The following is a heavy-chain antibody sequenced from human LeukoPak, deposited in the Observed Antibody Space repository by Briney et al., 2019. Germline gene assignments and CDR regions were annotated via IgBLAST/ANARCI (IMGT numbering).Heavy chain of an antibody. CDR2: IKQDGSEK. CDR3: ARVTWGGGARFDS. V-gene: IGHV3-7*05. Sequence: QTGGSLRLSCAASGFTFSSYSMSWVRQAPGKGLEWVANIKQDGSEKYHVDSVKGRFTISRDNAKNSLFLQMSSLRAEDTAVYYCARVTWGGGARFDSWGQGTLVSVSS. J-gene: IGHJ4*02. CDR1: GFTFSSYS. D-gene: IGHD1-26*01.